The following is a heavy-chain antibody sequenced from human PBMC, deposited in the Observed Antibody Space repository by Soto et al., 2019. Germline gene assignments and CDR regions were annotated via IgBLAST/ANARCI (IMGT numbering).Heavy chain of an antibody. CDR2: IYYSGST. CDR3: ARDRYGDYVLDY. D-gene: IGHD4-17*01. V-gene: IGHV4-59*01. CDR1: GGSISSYY. J-gene: IGHJ4*02. Sequence: SETLSLTCTVSGGSISSYYWSWIRQPPGKGLEWIGYIYYSGSTNYNPSLKSRVTISVDTSKNQFSLKLSSVTAADTAVYYCARDRYGDYVLDYWGQGTRVTV.